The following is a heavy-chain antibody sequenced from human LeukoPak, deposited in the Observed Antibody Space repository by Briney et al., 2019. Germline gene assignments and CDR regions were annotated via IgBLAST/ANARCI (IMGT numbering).Heavy chain of an antibody. J-gene: IGHJ4*02. CDR2: ISYDGSNK. CDR1: GFTFSSYG. D-gene: IGHD5-18*01. CDR3: AKDRGYSYLFDY. V-gene: IGHV3-30*18. Sequence: PGGSLRLSCAAYGFTFSSYGMHWVRQAPGKGLEWVAVISYDGSNKYYADSVKGRFTISRDNSKNTLYLQMNSLRAEDTAVYYCAKDRGYSYLFDYWGQGTLVTVSS.